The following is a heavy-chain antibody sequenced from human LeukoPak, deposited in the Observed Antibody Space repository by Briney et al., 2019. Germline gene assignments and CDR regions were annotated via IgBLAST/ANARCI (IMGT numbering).Heavy chain of an antibody. CDR2: INPNSGGT. V-gene: IGHV1-2*02. D-gene: IGHD3-10*01. Sequence: ASVKVSCKASGYTFTGYYMHWVRQAPGQGLEWMGWINPNSGGTNYAQKFQGRVTMTRDTSISTAYMELSRLRSDDTAVYYCARGTYYYGSVRYMDVWGKGTTVTVSS. CDR3: ARGTYYYGSVRYMDV. J-gene: IGHJ6*03. CDR1: GYTFTGYY.